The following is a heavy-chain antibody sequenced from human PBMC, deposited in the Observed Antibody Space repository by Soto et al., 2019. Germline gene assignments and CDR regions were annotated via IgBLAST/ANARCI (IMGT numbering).Heavy chain of an antibody. CDR3: AQIIAAAGIGY. Sequence: LRLSCAASGVSFRSSAMSWVRQAPGKGLEWVSSISISGRDTYYADSVEGRFTISRDNSKNTLFLQMNSLRVEDTAVYFCAQIIAAAGIGYWGQGALVTVSS. CDR1: GVSFRSSA. J-gene: IGHJ4*02. CDR2: ISISGRDT. V-gene: IGHV3-23*01. D-gene: IGHD6-13*01.